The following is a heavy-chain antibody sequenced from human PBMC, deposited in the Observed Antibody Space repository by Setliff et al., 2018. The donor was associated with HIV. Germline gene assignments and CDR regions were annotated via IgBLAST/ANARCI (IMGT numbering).Heavy chain of an antibody. CDR2: INHSGRT. D-gene: IGHD3-22*01. CDR1: GGSIRIYY. V-gene: IGHV4-59*08. J-gene: IGHJ4*02. Sequence: SETLSLTCTVSGGSIRIYYWNWIRQPAGKGLEWIGEINHSGRTKYSPSLRSRVSISVDTSKNQFSLKLSSVTAADTAVYYCARHDSGGYYSLDYWGQGTLVTVSS. CDR3: ARHDSGGYYSLDY.